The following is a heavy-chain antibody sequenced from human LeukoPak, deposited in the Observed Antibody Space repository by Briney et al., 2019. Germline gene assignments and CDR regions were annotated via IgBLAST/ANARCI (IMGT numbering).Heavy chain of an antibody. D-gene: IGHD1-26*01. J-gene: IGHJ3*02. V-gene: IGHV3-21*01. CDR3: ARDPTSSWETAFDI. Sequence: PGGSLRLSCAASGFTFNTYTMNWVRQAPGKGLEWVSSISSGTSYIYYADSVKGRFTISRDNAKDSLYLQMNSLRAEDTAVYYCARDPTSSWETAFDIWGQGTMVTVSS. CDR1: GFTFNTYT. CDR2: ISSGTSYI.